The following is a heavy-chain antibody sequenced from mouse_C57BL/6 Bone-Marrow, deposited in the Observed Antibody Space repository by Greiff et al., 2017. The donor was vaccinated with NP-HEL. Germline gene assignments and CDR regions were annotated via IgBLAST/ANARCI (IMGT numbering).Heavy chain of an antibody. CDR2: IDPSDSYT. J-gene: IGHJ2*01. V-gene: IGHV1-50*01. Sequence: VQLQQPGAELVKPGASVKLSCKASGYTFTSYWMQWVKQRPGQGLEWIGEIDPSDSYTNYNQKFKGKATLTVDTSSSTAYMQLSSLTSEDSAVYYCASYSKGGYWGQGTTLTVSS. CDR1: GYTFTSYW. D-gene: IGHD2-5*01. CDR3: ASYSKGGY.